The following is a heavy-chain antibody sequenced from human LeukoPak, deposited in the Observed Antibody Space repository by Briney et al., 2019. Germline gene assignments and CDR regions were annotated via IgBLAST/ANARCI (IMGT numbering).Heavy chain of an antibody. CDR3: AREDPQTTVPEGLDV. Sequence: PSETLSLTCTVSGGSISNYYWSWLRQPPGKGLEWIGYIYFSGTTNINPSLKSRVTISVDMSKNQFPLKLSSVTAADTAVYYCAREDPQTTVPEGLDVWGQGTTVTVSS. CDR2: IYFSGTT. V-gene: IGHV4-59*01. CDR1: GGSISNYY. J-gene: IGHJ6*02. D-gene: IGHD4-17*01.